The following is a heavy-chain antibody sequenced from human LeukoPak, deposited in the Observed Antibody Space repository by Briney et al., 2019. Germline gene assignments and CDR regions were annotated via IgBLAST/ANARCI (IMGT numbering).Heavy chain of an antibody. V-gene: IGHV3-64*04. CDR2: VSFNGVDT. CDR3: ARGGDGVYSPLDY. D-gene: IGHD2-21*01. CDR1: GFTFSTYG. Sequence: GGSLRLSCSASGFTFSTYGMHWVRQAPGKGLQFLSTVSFNGVDTYYANSVKGRFTISRDNAKNTLYLQMDSLRAEDTALYYCARGGDGVYSPLDYWGQGTRVTVSS. J-gene: IGHJ4*02.